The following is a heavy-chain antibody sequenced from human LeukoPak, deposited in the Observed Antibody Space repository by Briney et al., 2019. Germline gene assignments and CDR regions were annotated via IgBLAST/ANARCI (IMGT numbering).Heavy chain of an antibody. CDR3: AKDPAYYDSSGYYYAPLDY. J-gene: IGHJ4*02. Sequence: TGGSVRLSCAASGFTFSSYGMHWVRQAPGKGLEWVAVISYDGSNKYYADSVKGRFTISRDNSKNTLYLQMNSLRAEDTAVYYCAKDPAYYDSSGYYYAPLDYWGQGTLVTVSS. D-gene: IGHD3-22*01. CDR1: GFTFSSYG. CDR2: ISYDGSNK. V-gene: IGHV3-30*18.